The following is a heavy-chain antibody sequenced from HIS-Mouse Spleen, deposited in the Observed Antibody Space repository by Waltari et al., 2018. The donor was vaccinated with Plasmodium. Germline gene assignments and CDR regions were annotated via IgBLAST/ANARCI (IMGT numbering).Heavy chain of an antibody. CDR1: GGSFSGSY. J-gene: IGHJ4*02. Sequence: QVQLQQWGAGLLKPSATLSPTCPVSGGSFSGSYWRWLRQPPGKGLEWIGEINHSGSTNYNPSLKSRVTISVDTSKNQFSLKLSSVTAADTAVYYCARGSAAAGPFDYWGQGTLVTVSS. V-gene: IGHV4-34*01. CDR3: ARGSAAAGPFDY. D-gene: IGHD6-13*01. CDR2: INHSGST.